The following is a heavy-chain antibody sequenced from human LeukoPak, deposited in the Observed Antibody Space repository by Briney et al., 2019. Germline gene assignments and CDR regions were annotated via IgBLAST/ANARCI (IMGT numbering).Heavy chain of an antibody. J-gene: IGHJ5*02. CDR2: ISHSGGTT. Sequence: GGSLRLSCAASGFTFSSFPMSWVRQAPGKGLEWVSGISHSGGTTDYADSVKGRFTISRDKSKNTLYLQMNSLRAEDTAVYYCAKDLRGYYGGNPGDWFDPWGQGTLVTVSS. CDR1: GFTFSSFP. CDR3: AKDLRGYYGGNPGDWFDP. V-gene: IGHV3-23*01. D-gene: IGHD4-23*01.